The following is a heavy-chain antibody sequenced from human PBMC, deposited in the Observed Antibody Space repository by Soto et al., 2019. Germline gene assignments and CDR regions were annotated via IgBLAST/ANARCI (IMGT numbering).Heavy chain of an antibody. CDR2: IIPIFGTA. CDR1: GGTFSTYS. CDR3: ASSSGNNYGVGTNYYFDY. V-gene: IGHV1-69*06. J-gene: IGHJ4*02. D-gene: IGHD1-26*01. Sequence: QVQLVQSGAEVKKPGSSVKVSCKTSGGTFSTYSIVWVRQAPGEGLEWMGGIIPIFGTANYAQKFQDRVTITADKSTNTAFMELRSLKSEDTAMYYCASSSGNNYGVGTNYYFDYWGQGTLVTASS.